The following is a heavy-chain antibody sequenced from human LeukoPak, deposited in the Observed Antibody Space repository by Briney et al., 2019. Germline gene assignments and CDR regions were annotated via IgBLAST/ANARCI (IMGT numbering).Heavy chain of an antibody. V-gene: IGHV3-23*01. CDR1: GFTFSSYA. J-gene: IGHJ4*02. Sequence: GGSLRLSCAASGFTFSSYAMSWVRQAPGKGLEWVSAISGSGGSTYYADSVKGRFTISRDNSKNTLYLQMNSLRPEDTAVYYCAKDTMEQWLVDYWGQGTLVTVSS. CDR3: AKDTMEQWLVDY. CDR2: ISGSGGST. D-gene: IGHD6-19*01.